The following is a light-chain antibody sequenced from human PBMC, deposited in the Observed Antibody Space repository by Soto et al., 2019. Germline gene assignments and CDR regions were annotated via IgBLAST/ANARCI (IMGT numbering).Light chain of an antibody. CDR2: DAS. CDR1: QSISKW. Sequence: DIQLTQSPSTLSASVGDRVTITCRASQSISKWLAWYQHKPGKAPNLLIFDASRLHSGGPSRFNASGSGTEFTLTIDGLQPDDFATYYCQQYNHYSSSTFGQGTKLES. J-gene: IGKJ2*01. CDR3: QQYNHYSSST. V-gene: IGKV1-5*01.